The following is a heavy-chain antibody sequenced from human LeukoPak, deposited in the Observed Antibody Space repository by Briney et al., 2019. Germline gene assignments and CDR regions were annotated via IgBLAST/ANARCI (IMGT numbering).Heavy chain of an antibody. V-gene: IGHV1-58*01. CDR3: ARDRIAAAGTREFDY. Sequence: SVKVSCKASGFTFTSSAVQWVRQARGQRLEWIGWIVVGSGNTNYAQKFQERVTITRDMSTGTAYMELSSLRSEDTAVYYCARDRIAAAGTREFDYWGQGTLVTVSS. D-gene: IGHD6-13*01. CDR2: IVVGSGNT. J-gene: IGHJ4*02. CDR1: GFTFTSSA.